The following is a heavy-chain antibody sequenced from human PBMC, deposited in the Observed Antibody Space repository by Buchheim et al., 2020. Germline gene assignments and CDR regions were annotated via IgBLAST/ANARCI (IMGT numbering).Heavy chain of an antibody. V-gene: IGHV3-74*01. CDR2: IYSDGSST. Sequence: EVQLVESGGGLVQPGGSLRLSCAASGFTFSSHWMHWVRQAPGKGLVWVSRIYSDGSSTNYADSVKGRYTISRDNAKNTLYLQMNSLRAEDTAVYYCARGTSVREDYWGQGTL. CDR3: ARGTSVREDY. CDR1: GFTFSSHW. J-gene: IGHJ4*02. D-gene: IGHD5-24*01.